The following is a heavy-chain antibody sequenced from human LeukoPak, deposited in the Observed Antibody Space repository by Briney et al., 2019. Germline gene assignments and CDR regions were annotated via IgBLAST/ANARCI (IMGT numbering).Heavy chain of an antibody. V-gene: IGHV1-3*01. CDR1: GYTFTSYT. CDR2: VHAGNYNT. J-gene: IGHJ4*02. D-gene: IGHD2-2*01. CDR3: ARDGKHADFDY. Sequence: ASVKVSCKASGYTFTSYTIHWVRQAPGQRLEWVGWVHAGNYNTKYSQKFQGRVTITRDTDTSASTVYMELSSLRSEDTAVYYCARDGKHADFDYWGQGTLVTVSS.